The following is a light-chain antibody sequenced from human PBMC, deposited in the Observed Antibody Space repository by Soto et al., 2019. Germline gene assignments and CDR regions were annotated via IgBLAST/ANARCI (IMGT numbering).Light chain of an antibody. V-gene: IGKV1-5*01. J-gene: IGKJ1*01. Sequence: DIQMTQSPSTLSASVGDRVTITCRASQSITSWLAWYQQKPGKAPKLLIYDASTLESGVPSRFSGSGYGTEFTLTISSLQPEDFATYYCQQYYSYSWTFGQGTKVEIK. CDR1: QSITSW. CDR2: DAS. CDR3: QQYYSYSWT.